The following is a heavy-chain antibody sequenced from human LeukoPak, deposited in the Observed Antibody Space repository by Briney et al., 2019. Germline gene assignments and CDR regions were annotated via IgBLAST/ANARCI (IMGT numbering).Heavy chain of an antibody. Sequence: SETLSLTCTVSDYSISSGYYWGWIRQPPGKGLEWIGSIYHSGSTYYNPSLKSRVTISVDTSKNQFSLKLSSVTAADTAVYYCARDHCSSTSCQYDIWGQGTMVTVSS. CDR1: DYSISSGYY. CDR2: IYHSGST. CDR3: ARDHCSSTSCQYDI. D-gene: IGHD2-2*01. V-gene: IGHV4-38-2*02. J-gene: IGHJ3*02.